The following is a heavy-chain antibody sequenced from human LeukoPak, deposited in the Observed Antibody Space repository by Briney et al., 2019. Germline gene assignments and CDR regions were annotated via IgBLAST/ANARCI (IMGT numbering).Heavy chain of an antibody. Sequence: SETLSLTCTVSGASITSSSLFWGWIRQPPGKGLEWIGTIYYSGSPHSNPSLKSRVTISIDASKNQFSLRLSSVTAADTAVYYCAVAGARYSDTGGLYAFDFWGRGTMVTVSS. CDR1: GASITSSSLF. J-gene: IGHJ3*01. D-gene: IGHD2-8*02. CDR3: AVAGARYSDTGGLYAFDF. CDR2: IYYSGSP. V-gene: IGHV4-39*01.